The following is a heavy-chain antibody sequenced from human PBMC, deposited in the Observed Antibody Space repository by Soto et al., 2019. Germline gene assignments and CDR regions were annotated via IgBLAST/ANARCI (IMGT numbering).Heavy chain of an antibody. D-gene: IGHD3-10*01. J-gene: IGHJ4*02. CDR2: IWFDASDK. V-gene: IGHV3-33*01. CDR3: ARGVIGSDY. CDR1: GFTFSNYA. Sequence: QVQLVESGGGVVQPGRSLRLSCAASGFTFSNYAMHWVRQAPGKGLEWVAVIWFDASDKYYADSVKGRFTISRDNSKNTMYLQMTSLRGEDTAVYYCARGVIGSDYWGQGTLVTVSS.